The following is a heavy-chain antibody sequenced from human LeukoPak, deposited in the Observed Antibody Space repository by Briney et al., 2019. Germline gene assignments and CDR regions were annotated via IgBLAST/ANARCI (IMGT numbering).Heavy chain of an antibody. J-gene: IGHJ4*02. D-gene: IGHD6-19*01. Sequence: PGGSLRLSCAASRFDFSTNYMTWVRQAPGKGLEWVANIKQDGSETHYVDSVKGRFTISRDNAKNSLDLQMNSLRVEDTAMYYCARGGWYSGYWGQGTLVTVSS. CDR1: RFDFSTNY. CDR2: IKQDGSET. V-gene: IGHV3-7*01. CDR3: ARGGWYSGY.